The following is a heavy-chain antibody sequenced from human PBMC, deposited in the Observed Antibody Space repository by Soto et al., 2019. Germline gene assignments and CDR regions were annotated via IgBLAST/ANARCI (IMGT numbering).Heavy chain of an antibody. J-gene: IGHJ3*02. V-gene: IGHV3-30*18. CDR1: GFTFCSNG. D-gene: IGHD6-13*01. CDR3: AKDFYSSSGYGAFDI. CDR2: ISYDGSNK. Sequence: QVQLVESGGGVVQPGRSLRLSCAASGFTFCSNGMHWVRQAPGKGLEWVAVISYDGSNKYYADSVKGRFTISRDKSKNTVYLQMNSLRAEDTAVYYCAKDFYSSSGYGAFDIWGQGTMVTVSS.